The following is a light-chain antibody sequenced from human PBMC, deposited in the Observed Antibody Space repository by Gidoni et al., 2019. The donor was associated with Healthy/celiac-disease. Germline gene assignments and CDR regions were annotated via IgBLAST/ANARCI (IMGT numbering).Light chain of an antibody. Sequence: EIVLTPSPGPLSLSPGERATLSCRASQSVSSSYLAWYQQKPGQAPRLLSYGASSRATGIPDRFSGSGSGTDFTLTISRLEPEDFAVYYCQQYGSSPFTFGPGTKVDIK. CDR2: GAS. J-gene: IGKJ3*01. CDR3: QQYGSSPFT. CDR1: QSVSSSY. V-gene: IGKV3-20*01.